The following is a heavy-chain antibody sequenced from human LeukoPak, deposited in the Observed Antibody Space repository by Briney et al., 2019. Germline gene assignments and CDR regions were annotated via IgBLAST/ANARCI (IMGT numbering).Heavy chain of an antibody. J-gene: IGHJ4*02. Sequence: ASVKVSCKVSGYTLTELSMHWVRQAPGKGLEWMGGFDPEDGETIYAQKFQGRVTMTEDTSTDTAYMELSSLRSEDTAVYYCATDSRYSSSWYTSFIWGQGTLVTVSS. CDR3: ATDSRYSSSWYTSFI. CDR2: FDPEDGET. CDR1: GYTLTELS. V-gene: IGHV1-24*01. D-gene: IGHD6-13*01.